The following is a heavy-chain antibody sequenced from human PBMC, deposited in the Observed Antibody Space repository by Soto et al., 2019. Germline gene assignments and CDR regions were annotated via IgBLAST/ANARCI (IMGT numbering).Heavy chain of an antibody. D-gene: IGHD6-19*01. CDR1: GLTLSSYA. CDR3: AKEAAVGKYYFDY. V-gene: IGHV3-23*01. J-gene: IGHJ4*02. Sequence: PGWSLRLSCAASGLTLSSYAMSWVRRVAGKGLERVSGMSGSGDSTYYADSVRGRFTISRDNSKNTLYLQMNSLGAEDTAVYYCAKEAAVGKYYFDYWGQGVLVPVSS. CDR2: MSGSGDST.